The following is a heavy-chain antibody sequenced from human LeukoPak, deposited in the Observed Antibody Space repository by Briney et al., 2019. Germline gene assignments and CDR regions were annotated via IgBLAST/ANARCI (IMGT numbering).Heavy chain of an antibody. CDR3: ARGYYHRREYSSSSGLRNWFDP. CDR1: GYTFTGYY. Sequence: ASVKVSCKASGYTFTGYYMHWVRQAPGQGLEWVGWINPNSGGTNYAQKFQGRVTMTRDTSISTAYMELSRLRSDDTAVYYCARGYYHRREYSSSSGLRNWFDPWGQGTLVTVSS. CDR2: INPNSGGT. V-gene: IGHV1-2*02. D-gene: IGHD6-6*01. J-gene: IGHJ5*02.